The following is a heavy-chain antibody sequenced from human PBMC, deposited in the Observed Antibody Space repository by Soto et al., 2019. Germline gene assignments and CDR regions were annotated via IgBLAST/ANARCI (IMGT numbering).Heavy chain of an antibody. J-gene: IGHJ6*02. Sequence: QVQLVQSGAEVKKPGSSVKVSCKASGGTFSSYAISWVRQAPGQGLEWMGGIIPIFGTANYAQKFQGRVTITADESTSTADMELSSLRSEDTAVYYCASKGEYQLLSYYYYGMDVWGQGTTVTVSS. D-gene: IGHD2-2*01. V-gene: IGHV1-69*01. CDR3: ASKGEYQLLSYYYYGMDV. CDR1: GGTFSSYA. CDR2: IIPIFGTA.